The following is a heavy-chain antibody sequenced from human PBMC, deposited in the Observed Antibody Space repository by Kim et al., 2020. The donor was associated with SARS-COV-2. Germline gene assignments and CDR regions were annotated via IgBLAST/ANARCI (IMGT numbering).Heavy chain of an antibody. J-gene: IGHJ6*02. Sequence: GGSLRLSCSASGFTFSSYAMHWVRQAPGKGLEYVSAISSNGGSTYYADSVKGRFTISRDNSKNTLYLQMSSLRAEDTAVYYCVKGRSGVAYYYYGMDVWGQGTTVTVSS. V-gene: IGHV3-64D*09. D-gene: IGHD1-26*01. CDR3: VKGRSGVAYYYYGMDV. CDR2: ISSNGGST. CDR1: GFTFSSYA.